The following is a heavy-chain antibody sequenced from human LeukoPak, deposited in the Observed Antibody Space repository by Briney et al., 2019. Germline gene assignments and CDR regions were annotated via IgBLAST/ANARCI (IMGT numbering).Heavy chain of an antibody. V-gene: IGHV3-23*01. J-gene: IGHJ5*02. CDR1: GFIFNNFG. D-gene: IGHD3-22*01. Sequence: GGSLRLSSAASGFIFNNFGLVWVRQAPGKGLEWVSAISNDGGGTTYADFVKGRFTISRDNSKNTLFLQMNSLRADDTALYYCAKGSSGYFLDLWGQGTLVTVSS. CDR2: ISNDGGGT. CDR3: AKGSSGYFLDL.